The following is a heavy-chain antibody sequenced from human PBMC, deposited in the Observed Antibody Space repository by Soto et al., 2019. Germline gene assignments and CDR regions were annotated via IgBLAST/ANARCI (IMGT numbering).Heavy chain of an antibody. Sequence: LRLSCAASGFIFSNHEMNWVRQAPGKGLEWLSYISSSGSTTYYADSIKGRFTISRDNAKNSLYLQMNSLRGDDTAIYYCARTWSTGWSAQTDYWGQGTLVTVSS. J-gene: IGHJ4*02. CDR1: GFIFSNHE. V-gene: IGHV3-48*03. D-gene: IGHD6-19*01. CDR3: ARTWSTGWSAQTDY. CDR2: ISSSGSTT.